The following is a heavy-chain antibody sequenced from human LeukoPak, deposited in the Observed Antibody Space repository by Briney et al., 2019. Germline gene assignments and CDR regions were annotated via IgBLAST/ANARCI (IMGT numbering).Heavy chain of an antibody. CDR2: IKQDGSEK. CDR3: ARERQNKDFWSGGDY. Sequence: PGGSLRLSCAASGFTFSTYWMSWVRQASGKGLEWVANIKQDGSEKYYVDSVKGRFTISRDNAKNSLYLQMNTLRPEDTAVYYCARERQNKDFWSGGDYWGQGTLVTVSS. J-gene: IGHJ4*02. V-gene: IGHV3-7*01. D-gene: IGHD3-3*01. CDR1: GFTFSTYW.